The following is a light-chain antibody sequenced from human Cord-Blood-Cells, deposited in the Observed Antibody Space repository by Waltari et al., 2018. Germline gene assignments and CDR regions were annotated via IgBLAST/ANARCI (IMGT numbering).Light chain of an antibody. CDR1: QSISSY. J-gene: IGKJ2*01. CDR2: AAS. Sequence: DIQMTQSPSSLSASVGDRVTIPCRASQSISSYLNWYQQKPGKAPKLLIYAASSLHSGVPSRFSGSGSGTDFTLTISSLQPEDFATYYCQQSYSTPYTFGQGTKLEIK. CDR3: QQSYSTPYT. V-gene: IGKV1-39*01.